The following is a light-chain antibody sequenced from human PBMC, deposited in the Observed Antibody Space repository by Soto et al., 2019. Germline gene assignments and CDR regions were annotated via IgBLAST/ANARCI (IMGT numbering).Light chain of an antibody. V-gene: IGKV1-5*03. CDR3: QQYNSYWT. Sequence: DIQMTQSPSTLSASVGDRVTITCRASQSISTWLAWYQQKPGKAPNLLIYAASRLQSGVPSRFSGSGSGTEFTLTISSLQPDDFATYYCQQYNSYWTFGQGTKVEIK. J-gene: IGKJ1*01. CDR1: QSISTW. CDR2: AAS.